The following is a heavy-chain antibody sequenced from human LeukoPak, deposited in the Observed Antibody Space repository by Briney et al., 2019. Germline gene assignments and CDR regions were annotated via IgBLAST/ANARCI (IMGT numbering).Heavy chain of an antibody. D-gene: IGHD1-26*01. CDR3: AKNVGATGLVDY. J-gene: IGHJ4*02. CDR1: GFTFSSYG. Sequence: GGSLRLSCAASGFTFSSYGMHWVRQAPGKGLEWVAVISYDGSNKYYADSVKGRFTISRDNSKNTLYLQMNSLRAEDTAVYYCAKNVGATGLVDYWGQGTLVTASS. V-gene: IGHV3-30*18. CDR2: ISYDGSNK.